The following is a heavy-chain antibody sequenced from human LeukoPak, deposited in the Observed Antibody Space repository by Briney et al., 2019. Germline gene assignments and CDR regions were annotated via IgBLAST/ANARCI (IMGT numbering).Heavy chain of an antibody. CDR3: ATVAYSSSWWTVWYFDL. V-gene: IGHV1-24*01. CDR2: FDPEDGET. Sequence: ASVKVSCKVSGYTLTELSMHWVRQAPGKGLEWMGGFDPEDGETIYAQKFQGRVTMTEDTSTDTAYMELSSLRSEDTAVYYCATVAYSSSWWTVWYFDLWGRGTLVTVSS. J-gene: IGHJ2*01. CDR1: GYTLTELS. D-gene: IGHD6-13*01.